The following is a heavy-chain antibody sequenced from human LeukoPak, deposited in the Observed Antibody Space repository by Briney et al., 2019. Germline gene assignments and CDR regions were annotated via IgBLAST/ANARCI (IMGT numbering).Heavy chain of an antibody. J-gene: IGHJ6*03. Sequence: PSETLSLTCTVCGGSIRSYCWSWIRQPPGKGLEWIGYIYYSGSTNYNPSLKSRVTISVDTSKNQFSLKLSSVTAADTAVYYCASASSGYDYDYYYYYMDVWGKGTTVTISS. CDR3: ASASSGYDYDYYYYYMDV. CDR1: GGSIRSYC. V-gene: IGHV4-59*01. D-gene: IGHD5-12*01. CDR2: IYYSGST.